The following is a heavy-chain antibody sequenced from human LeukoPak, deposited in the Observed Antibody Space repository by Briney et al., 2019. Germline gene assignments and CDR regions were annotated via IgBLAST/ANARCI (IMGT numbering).Heavy chain of an antibody. D-gene: IGHD1-7*01. CDR2: ISSSSIAI. J-gene: IGHJ4*02. V-gene: IGHV3-11*01. CDR1: GFTFSDYY. CDR3: AKARYNWNYVADY. Sequence: PGGSLRLSCAASGFTFSDYYMGCIRQAPGKGLEWGSYISSSSIAIDYADSVKGRVTISRDNSKKTLYLQMNSLRGEDTAGYDIAKARYNWNYVADYWGQGTLVTVSS.